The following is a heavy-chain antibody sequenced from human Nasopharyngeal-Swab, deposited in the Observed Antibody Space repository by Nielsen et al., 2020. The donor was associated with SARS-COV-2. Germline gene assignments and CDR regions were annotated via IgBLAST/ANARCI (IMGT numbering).Heavy chain of an antibody. Sequence: WVRQAPGQGLEWMGRIIPILGMANYAQKFQGRVTITADKSTSTAYMELSSLRSEDTAVYYCATSSGYIVVVPAAIRRYYGMDVWGQGTTVTVSS. CDR3: ATSSGYIVVVPAAIRRYYGMDV. J-gene: IGHJ6*02. CDR2: IIPILGMA. V-gene: IGHV1-69*02. D-gene: IGHD2-2*01.